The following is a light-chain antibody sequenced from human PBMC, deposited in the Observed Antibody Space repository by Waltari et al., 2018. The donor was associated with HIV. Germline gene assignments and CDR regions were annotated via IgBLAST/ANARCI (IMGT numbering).Light chain of an antibody. CDR3: QQYNNWPPGYT. CDR2: GAS. J-gene: IGKJ4*01. V-gene: IGKV3-15*01. Sequence: EIVMTQSPGTLSVSPGERATLSCRASQSVSNNLAWYQQKPGQAPRLLIYGASTRATGIPARFSGSGSGTEFTLTISSLQSEDFAVYYCQQYNNWPPGYTFGGGTKVDLK. CDR1: QSVSNN.